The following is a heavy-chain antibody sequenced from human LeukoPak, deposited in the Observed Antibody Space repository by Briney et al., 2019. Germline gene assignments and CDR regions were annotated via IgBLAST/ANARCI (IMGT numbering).Heavy chain of an antibody. J-gene: IGHJ4*02. CDR3: AKSTGYSSGWYHPADY. Sequence: GGSLRLSCAASGFTFSSYATHWVRQAPGKGLEWVAVISYDGSNKYYADSVKGRFTISRDNSKNTLYLQMNSLRAEDTAVYYCAKSTGYSSGWYHPADYWGQGTLVTVSS. V-gene: IGHV3-30-3*02. D-gene: IGHD6-19*01. CDR2: ISYDGSNK. CDR1: GFTFSSYA.